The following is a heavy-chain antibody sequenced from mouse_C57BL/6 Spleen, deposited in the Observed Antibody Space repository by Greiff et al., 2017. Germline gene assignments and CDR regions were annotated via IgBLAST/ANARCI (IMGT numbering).Heavy chain of an antibody. CDR1: GYTFTSYW. J-gene: IGHJ4*01. CDR2: IDPSDSYT. CDR3: SRRGYDSSFYAMDY. Sequence: QVQLQQPGAELVKPGASVKLSCKASGYTFTSYWMQWVKQRPGQGLEWIGEIDPSDSYTNYNQKFKGKATLTVDTSSSTAYMQLNSLTSEDSAVYYCSRRGYDSSFYAMDYWGQGTSVTVSS. V-gene: IGHV1-50*01. D-gene: IGHD1-1*01.